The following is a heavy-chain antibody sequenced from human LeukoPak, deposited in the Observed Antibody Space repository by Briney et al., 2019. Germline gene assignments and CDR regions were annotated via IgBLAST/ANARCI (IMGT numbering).Heavy chain of an antibody. Sequence: PSETLSLTCAVSGGSISSGGYSWSWIRQPPGKGLEWIGYIYHSGSTYYNPSLKSRVTISVDRSKNQFSLKLSSVTAADTAVYYCATNYCSGGSCYFYYWGQGTLVTVSS. CDR2: IYHSGST. J-gene: IGHJ4*02. V-gene: IGHV4-30-2*01. D-gene: IGHD2-15*01. CDR1: GGSISSGGYS. CDR3: ATNYCSGGSCYFYY.